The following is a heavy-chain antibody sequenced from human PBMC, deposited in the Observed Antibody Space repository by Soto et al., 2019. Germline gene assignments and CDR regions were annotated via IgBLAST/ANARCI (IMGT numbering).Heavy chain of an antibody. CDR3: ARGTMIAMPGNWFDP. J-gene: IGHJ5*02. CDR2: ISAYNGST. CDR1: GYTFTSYG. D-gene: IGHD3-22*01. V-gene: IGHV1-18*04. Sequence: GASVKVSCKAPGYTFTSYGISWVRQAPGQGLEWMGWISAYNGSTNYAQKLQGRVTMTTDTSTSTAYMELRSLRSDDTAVYYCARGTMIAMPGNWFDPWGQGTLVTVSS.